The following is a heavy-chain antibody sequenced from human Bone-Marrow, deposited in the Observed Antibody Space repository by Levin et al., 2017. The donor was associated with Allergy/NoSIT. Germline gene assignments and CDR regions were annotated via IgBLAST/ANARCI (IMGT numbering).Heavy chain of an antibody. CDR1: GFNLSIYE. D-gene: IGHD2/OR15-2a*01. CDR2: ISGIGDAI. V-gene: IGHV3-48*03. CDR3: AGCNGIDCKSAFDF. Sequence: GGSLRLSCVGSGFNLSIYEMTWVRQAPGKGLEWLSYISGIGDAIYYADSVKGRFTISRDNAKNSVYLHMNSLRAEDTAVYYCAGCNGIDCKSAFDFWGQGTLVTVSS. J-gene: IGHJ3*01.